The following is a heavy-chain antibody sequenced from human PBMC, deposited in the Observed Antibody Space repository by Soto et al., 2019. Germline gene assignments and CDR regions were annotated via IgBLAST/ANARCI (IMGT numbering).Heavy chain of an antibody. CDR1: GFTFSSYG. Sequence: QVQLVESGGGVVQPGRSLRLSCAASGFTFSSYGMHWVRQAPGKGLEWVAVIWYDGSNKYYADSVKGRFTISRDNSKNKLYLQMNSLRAEDTAVYYCARDPLGYCSGGSCYQYYFDYWGQGTLVTVSS. CDR2: IWYDGSNK. D-gene: IGHD2-15*01. J-gene: IGHJ4*02. V-gene: IGHV3-33*01. CDR3: ARDPLGYCSGGSCYQYYFDY.